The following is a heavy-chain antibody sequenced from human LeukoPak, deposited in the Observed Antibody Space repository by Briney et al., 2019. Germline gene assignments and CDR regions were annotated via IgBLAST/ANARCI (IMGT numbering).Heavy chain of an antibody. CDR3: AKDRGWPTVYWYFDL. CDR1: GFTFSSYA. D-gene: IGHD2-15*01. J-gene: IGHJ2*01. CDR2: ISGSGGST. V-gene: IGHV3-23*01. Sequence: GGSLRLSCAASGFTFSSYAMSWVRQAPGKGLEWVSAISGSGGSTYYADSVKGRFTISRDNSKNTLYLQMNSLRAEDTAVYYCAKDRGWPTVYWYFDLWGRGTLVTVPS.